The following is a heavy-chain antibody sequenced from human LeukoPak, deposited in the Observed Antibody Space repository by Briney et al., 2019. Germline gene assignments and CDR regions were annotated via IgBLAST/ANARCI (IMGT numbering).Heavy chain of an antibody. V-gene: IGHV1-46*01. Sequence: ASVKVSCKASGYTFTSYYMHWVRQAPGQGLEWMGIINPSGGSTSYAQKFQGRVTMTRDMSTSTVYMEVSSLRSEDTAVYYCARDLAADGRVPDYWGQGTLVTVSS. CDR2: INPSGGST. J-gene: IGHJ4*02. D-gene: IGHD6-13*01. CDR3: ARDLAADGRVPDY. CDR1: GYTFTSYY.